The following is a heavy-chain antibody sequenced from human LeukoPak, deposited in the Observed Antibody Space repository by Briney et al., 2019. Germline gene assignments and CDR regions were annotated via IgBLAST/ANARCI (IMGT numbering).Heavy chain of an antibody. J-gene: IGHJ6*03. D-gene: IGHD6-13*01. CDR2: ISAYNGNT. CDR1: GYTFTSYG. Sequence: WASVKVSCKASGYTFTSYGISWVRQAPGQGLEWMGWISAYNGNTNYAQKLQGRVTMTTDTSTSTAYMELRSLRSEDTAVYYCARLDSRTNYYYYYYMDVWGKGTTVTVSS. V-gene: IGHV1-18*01. CDR3: ARLDSRTNYYYYYYMDV.